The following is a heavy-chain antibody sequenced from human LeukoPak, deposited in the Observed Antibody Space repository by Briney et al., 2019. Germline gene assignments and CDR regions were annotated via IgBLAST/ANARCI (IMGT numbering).Heavy chain of an antibody. CDR3: ARAPPNR. Sequence: PGGSLRLSCAVSGFSVSNNYMSWVRQAPGKGLEWVSSISSSSSYIYYADSVKGRFTISRDNAKNSLYLQMNSLRAEDTAVYYCARAPPNRWGQGTLVTVSS. CDR1: GFSVSNNY. V-gene: IGHV3-21*01. CDR2: ISSSSSYI. J-gene: IGHJ5*02.